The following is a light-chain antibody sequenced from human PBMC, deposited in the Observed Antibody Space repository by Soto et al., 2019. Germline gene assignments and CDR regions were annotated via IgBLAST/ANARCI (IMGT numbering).Light chain of an antibody. V-gene: IGKV1-9*01. J-gene: IGKJ5*01. CDR3: QQLFDSPIT. CDR1: QVISTS. CDR2: AAS. Sequence: EIQLSQSPSFLSPSNGESVTVTCGASQVISTSLAWYQVKPGKAPKLLIYAASTLESGVPSRFSATVSGTEFSLTITSLQPEDFATYYCQQLFDSPITFGQGTRLEIK.